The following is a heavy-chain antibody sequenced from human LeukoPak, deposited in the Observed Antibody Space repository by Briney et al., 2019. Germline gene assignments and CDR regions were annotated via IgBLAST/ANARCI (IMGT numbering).Heavy chain of an antibody. CDR3: AKHIRGLVGATRTDY. V-gene: IGHV3-23*01. J-gene: IGHJ4*02. CDR1: GFTFSSYA. D-gene: IGHD1-26*01. Sequence: GGSLRLSCAASGFTFSSYAMSWVRQAPGKGLEWVSAISGSGGSTYYADSVKGRFTISRDNSKNTLYLQMNSLRAEDTAVYYCAKHIRGLVGATRTDYWGQGTLVTVSS. CDR2: ISGSGGST.